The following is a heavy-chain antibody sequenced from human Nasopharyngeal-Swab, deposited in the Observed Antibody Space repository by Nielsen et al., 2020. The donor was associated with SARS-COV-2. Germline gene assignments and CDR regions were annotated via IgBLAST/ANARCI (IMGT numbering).Heavy chain of an antibody. D-gene: IGHD4-17*01. CDR1: GFTVSSNY. V-gene: IGHV3-53*01. J-gene: IGHJ4*02. CDR3: ASITRYGDYVDY. Sequence: GGSLRLSCAASGFTVSSNYMSWARQAPGKGLEWVSVIYSGGSTYYSDSVKGRFTISRDNSKNTLYLQMNSLRAEDTAVYYCASITRYGDYVDYWGQGTLVTVSS. CDR2: IYSGGST.